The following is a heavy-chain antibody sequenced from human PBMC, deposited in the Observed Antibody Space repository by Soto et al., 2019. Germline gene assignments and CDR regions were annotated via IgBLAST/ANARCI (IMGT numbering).Heavy chain of an antibody. D-gene: IGHD3-22*01. Sequence: PSETLSLTCTVSGGSISSYYWSWIRQPPGKGLEWIGYIYYSGSTNYNPSLKSRVTISVDTSKNQFSLKLSSVTAADTAVYYCARGLPPKWVIFLGNWFDPWGQGTLVTVSS. J-gene: IGHJ5*02. CDR3: ARGLPPKWVIFLGNWFDP. V-gene: IGHV4-59*01. CDR1: GGSISSYY. CDR2: IYYSGST.